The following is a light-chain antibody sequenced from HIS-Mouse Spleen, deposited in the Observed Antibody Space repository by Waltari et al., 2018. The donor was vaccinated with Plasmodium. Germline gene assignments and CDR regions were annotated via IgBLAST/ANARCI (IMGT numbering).Light chain of an antibody. J-gene: IGKJ4*01. CDR2: DAS. CDR1: QRVSSY. CDR3: QQRSNGPRVLT. V-gene: IGKV3-11*01. Sequence: EIVLTQSPATLSLSPGERATLYCRASQRVSSYLAWYQQKPGQAPRLLIYDASNRATGIPARFSGSGSGTDFTLTISSLEPEDFAVYYWQQRSNGPRVLTFGGGTKVESK.